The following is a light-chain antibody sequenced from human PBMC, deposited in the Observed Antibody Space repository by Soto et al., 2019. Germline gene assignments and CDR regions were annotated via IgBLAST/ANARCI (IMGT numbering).Light chain of an antibody. V-gene: IGKV3-11*01. Sequence: EIVLTQSPATLSLSPGERATFSCRASQSVSSYLAWYQQKPGQAPRLLIYDASSRATGIPDRFSGGGSGTDFTLTISRLEPEDFAVYYCQQFSSYPLTFGGGTKVDI. J-gene: IGKJ4*01. CDR3: QQFSSYPLT. CDR1: QSVSSY. CDR2: DAS.